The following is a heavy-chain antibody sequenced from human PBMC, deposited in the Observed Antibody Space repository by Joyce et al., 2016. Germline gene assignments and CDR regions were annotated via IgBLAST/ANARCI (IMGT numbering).Heavy chain of an antibody. CDR3: AKILTATYSSGWFLDY. J-gene: IGHJ4*02. Sequence: QVQLVESGGGVAQPGRSLRLSCAASGLTLSNYGVHWGRQAPGKGLEWVAVISYDGMYKYYADSVKGRFTISRDNSKNTVCLEMNSLRTEDTAVYYCAKILTATYSSGWFLDYWGQGTLVTVSS. CDR2: ISYDGMYK. D-gene: IGHD6-25*01. V-gene: IGHV3-30*18. CDR1: GLTLSNYG.